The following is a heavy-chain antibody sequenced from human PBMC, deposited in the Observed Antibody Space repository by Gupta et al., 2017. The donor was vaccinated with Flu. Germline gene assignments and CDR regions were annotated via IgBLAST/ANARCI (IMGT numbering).Heavy chain of an antibody. CDR3: ARHGSSGWGINWFDP. CDR1: GYSFTSYC. CDR2: IDPSDSYT. D-gene: IGHD6-19*01. V-gene: IGHV5-10-1*01. J-gene: IGHJ5*02. Sequence: EVQLVQSGAEVKKPGASLRISCKGSGYSFTSYCLSWVRKMPGKGLEWMGRIDPSDSYTNYSPSFQGHVTISADKSISTAYLQWSSLKASDTAMYYCARHGSSGWGINWFDPWGQGTLVTVSS.